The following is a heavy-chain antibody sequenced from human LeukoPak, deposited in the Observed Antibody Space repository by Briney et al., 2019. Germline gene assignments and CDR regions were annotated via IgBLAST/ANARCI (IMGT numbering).Heavy chain of an antibody. V-gene: IGHV1-2*02. CDR2: INPNSGGT. D-gene: IGHD5-12*01. J-gene: IGHJ4*02. CDR3: ARGGHVDVVATIPI. CDR1: GYTFTVYY. Sequence: ASVRVSCKASGYTFTVYYMHWVRQAPGQGLEWMGWINPNSGGTNYAQKFQGRVTMTRDTSINTAYMELNSLKSGDTALYYCARGGHVDVVATIPIWGQGTLVTVSS.